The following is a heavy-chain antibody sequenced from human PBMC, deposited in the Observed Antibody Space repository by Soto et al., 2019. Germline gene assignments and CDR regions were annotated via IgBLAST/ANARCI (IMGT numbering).Heavy chain of an antibody. V-gene: IGHV4-4*07. Sequence: PSETLSLTCTVSGGSISSYYWSWIRQPAGKGLEWIGRIYTSGSTNYNPSLKSRVTMSVDTSKNQFSLKLSSVTAADTAVYYCARDVAAAGLSYYYYGMDVWGQGTTVTVSS. D-gene: IGHD6-13*01. CDR2: IYTSGST. J-gene: IGHJ6*02. CDR3: ARDVAAAGLSYYYYGMDV. CDR1: GGSISSYY.